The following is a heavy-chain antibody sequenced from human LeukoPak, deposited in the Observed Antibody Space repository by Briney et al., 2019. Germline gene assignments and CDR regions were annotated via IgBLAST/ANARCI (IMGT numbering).Heavy chain of an antibody. CDR2: IYYSGTT. V-gene: IGHV4-59*08. CDR1: GGSISSYY. Sequence: PSETLSLTCSVSGGSISSYYCSWIRQPPGKGLEWIGYIYYSGTTNYNPSLKSRVTISLDTSKNQFSLKLSSVTAADTAVYYCARAAAVGWRAVPFDYWGQGTLVTVSS. D-gene: IGHD6-13*01. CDR3: ARAAAVGWRAVPFDY. J-gene: IGHJ4*02.